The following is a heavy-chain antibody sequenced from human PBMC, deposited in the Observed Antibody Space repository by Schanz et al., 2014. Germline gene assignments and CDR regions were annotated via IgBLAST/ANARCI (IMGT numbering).Heavy chain of an antibody. CDR1: EFTFSTDA. CDR2: IRASGGDT. V-gene: IGHV3-23*01. D-gene: IGHD6-25*01. J-gene: IGHJ4*02. Sequence: DVHLLESGGGLVQPGGSLRLSCAASEFTFSTDAMSWVRQAPGKGLEWLSVIRASGGDTYYADSVKGRFTISRDNSKNTVYLQMNSLRAEDTAVYYCAKVRYSSGWRGDYFDEWGQGTLVTVSS. CDR3: AKVRYSSGWRGDYFDE.